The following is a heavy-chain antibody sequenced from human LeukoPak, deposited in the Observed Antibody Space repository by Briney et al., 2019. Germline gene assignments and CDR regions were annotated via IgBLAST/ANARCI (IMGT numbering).Heavy chain of an antibody. Sequence: ASVTVSCKVSGYTLTELSMHWVRQAPGKGLEWMGGFDPEDGETIYAQKFQGRVTMTEDTSTDTAYMELSSLRSEDTAVYYCAKGHGTGYDSLPDYWGQGTLVTVSS. CDR1: GYTLTELS. D-gene: IGHD3-9*01. CDR2: FDPEDGET. CDR3: AKGHGTGYDSLPDY. J-gene: IGHJ4*02. V-gene: IGHV1-24*01.